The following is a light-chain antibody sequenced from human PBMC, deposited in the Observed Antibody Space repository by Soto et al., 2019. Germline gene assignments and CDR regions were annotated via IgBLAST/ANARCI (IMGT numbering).Light chain of an antibody. J-gene: IGKJ3*01. V-gene: IGKV3-20*01. CDR1: QSSSSSF. CDR3: QHYGSSPFT. Sequence: EIVLTQSPGTLSLSPGKRATLSCRASQSSSSSFLAWYQQRPGQAPRLLIHGVSSKAAGIPDRFSGSGSGTDFTLTINRLEPEDFALYFCQHYGSSPFTFGPGTQLEIK. CDR2: GVS.